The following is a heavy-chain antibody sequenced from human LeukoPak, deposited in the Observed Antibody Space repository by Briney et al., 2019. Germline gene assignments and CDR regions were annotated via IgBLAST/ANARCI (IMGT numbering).Heavy chain of an antibody. CDR1: GFTFSNYW. CDR3: ARDRMTYYDSSGYPEIDY. V-gene: IGHV3-74*01. D-gene: IGHD3-22*01. CDR2: ITSDGSST. Sequence: GGSLRLSCAASGFTFSNYWMHWVRHAPGKGLVWVSRITSDGSSTSYADSVKGRFTISRDNAKNTVYLQMNSLRAEDTAVYYCARDRMTYYDSSGYPEIDYWGQGTLVTVSS. J-gene: IGHJ4*02.